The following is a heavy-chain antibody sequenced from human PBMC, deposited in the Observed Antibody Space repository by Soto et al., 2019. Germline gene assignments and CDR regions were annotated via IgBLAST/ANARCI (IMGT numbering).Heavy chain of an antibody. V-gene: IGHV3-21*01. D-gene: IGHD6-19*01. CDR2: ISSSSSYI. CDR1: GFTFSSYS. CDR3: ARDSPSPIAVAGTFDY. J-gene: IGHJ4*02. Sequence: GSLRLSCAASGFTFSSYSMNWVRQAPGKGLEWVSSISSSSSYIYYADSVKGRFTISRDNAKNSLYLQMNSLRAEDTAVYYCARDSPSPIAVAGTFDYWGQGTLVTVSS.